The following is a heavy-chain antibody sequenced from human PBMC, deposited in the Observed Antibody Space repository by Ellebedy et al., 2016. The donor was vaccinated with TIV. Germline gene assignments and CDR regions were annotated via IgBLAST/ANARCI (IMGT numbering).Heavy chain of an antibody. J-gene: IGHJ2*01. Sequence: GESLKISCVASGFIFSGSAMHWVRQASGKGLEWVGRIRTKPNDYETAYAESVKGRFTISRDDSKNTAYLQMNSLKTEDTAVYYCSVSSSQDWYFDLWGRGTLVSVSS. CDR3: SVSSSQDWYFDL. CDR2: IRTKPNDYET. CDR1: GFIFSGSA. D-gene: IGHD6-6*01. V-gene: IGHV3-73*01.